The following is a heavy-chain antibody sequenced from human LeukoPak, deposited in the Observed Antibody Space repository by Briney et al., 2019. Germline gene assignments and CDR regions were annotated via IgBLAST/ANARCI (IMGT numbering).Heavy chain of an antibody. Sequence: PGGSLRLSCAASGFTFSSYWMSWVRQAPGKGLEWVANIKRDGSEKYYVDSVKGRFTISRDNAKSSLYLQMNSLRAEDTAVYYCGRQRDYFDYWGQGTLVTVFS. J-gene: IGHJ4*02. CDR1: GFTFSSYW. V-gene: IGHV3-7*01. CDR2: IKRDGSEK. CDR3: GRQRDYFDY.